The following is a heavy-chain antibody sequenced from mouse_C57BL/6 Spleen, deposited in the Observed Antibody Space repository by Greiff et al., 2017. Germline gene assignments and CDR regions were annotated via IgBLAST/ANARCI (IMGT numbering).Heavy chain of an antibody. CDR2: IDPETGGT. CDR1: GYTFTDYE. D-gene: IGHD1-1*01. Sequence: VQLQVSGAELVRPGASVTLSCKASGYTFTDYEMHWVKHTPVHGLEWIGAIDPETGGTAYNQKFKGKAILTADKSSSTAYMELRSLTSEDSAVYYCTRSRYYGSSPYAMDYWGQGTAVTVSS. CDR3: TRSRYYGSSPYAMDY. V-gene: IGHV1-15*01. J-gene: IGHJ4*01.